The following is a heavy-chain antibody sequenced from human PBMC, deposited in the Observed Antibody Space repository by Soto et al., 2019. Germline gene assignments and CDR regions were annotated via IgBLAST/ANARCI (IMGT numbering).Heavy chain of an antibody. Sequence: SETLSLTCTVSGDSISSSSSSISSGSYYWGWIRQPPGKGPEWIGGIYNSGSTYYNPSLKSRVTISVDTSKNQFSLTLSSVTAADTAVYYCARRDYAWGSFRESYFDAWGQGTLVTVSS. CDR1: GDSISSSSSSISSGSYY. V-gene: IGHV4-39*01. D-gene: IGHD3-16*02. CDR3: ARRDYAWGSFRESYFDA. J-gene: IGHJ4*02. CDR2: IYNSGST.